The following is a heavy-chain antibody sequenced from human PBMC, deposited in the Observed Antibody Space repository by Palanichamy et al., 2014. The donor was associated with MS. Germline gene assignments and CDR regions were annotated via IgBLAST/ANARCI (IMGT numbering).Heavy chain of an antibody. J-gene: IGHJ4*02. CDR1: GFTLSSYS. Sequence: EVQLVESGGGLVKPGGSLRLSCAASGFTLSSYSMSWVRQAPGKGLEWVSSISTNSLYIHYADSVKDRFTISRDTAKNSVYLEMNSLRAEDTAVYYCARDPFDSSWYYFDYWGQGTLVTVSS. D-gene: IGHD6-13*01. V-gene: IGHV3-21*01. CDR3: ARDPFDSSWYYFDY. CDR2: ISTNSLYI.